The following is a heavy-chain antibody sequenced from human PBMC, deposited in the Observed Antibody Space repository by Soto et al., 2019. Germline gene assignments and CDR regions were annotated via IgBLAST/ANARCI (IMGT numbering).Heavy chain of an antibody. CDR3: ARLRFGFDA. J-gene: IGHJ5*02. CDR1: GYTFTSYG. CDR2: ITTDKGKT. D-gene: IGHD3-10*01. Sequence: ASVKVSCKTSGYTFTSYGISWVRQAPGQGLEWMGWITTDKGKTTYAQKFQGRVTMTTDTSTSTAYMEMRSLRSDDTAVYYCARLRFGFDAWGQGTLVTVSS. V-gene: IGHV1-18*01.